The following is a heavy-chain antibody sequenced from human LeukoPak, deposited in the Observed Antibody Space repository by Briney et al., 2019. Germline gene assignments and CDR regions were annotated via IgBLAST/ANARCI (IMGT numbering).Heavy chain of an antibody. CDR2: MNPNSGNT. CDR3: ARRTGTPLLFDL. CDR1: GYTFTSFD. V-gene: IGHV1-8*01. D-gene: IGHD1-1*01. Sequence: ASVKVSCKAPGYTFTSFDINWVRQATGQGLEWMGWMNPNSGNTGYAQKFQGRVTMTRNTSISTAYMEPSSLRSEDTAIYYCARRTGTPLLFDLWGRGTLVTVSS. J-gene: IGHJ2*01.